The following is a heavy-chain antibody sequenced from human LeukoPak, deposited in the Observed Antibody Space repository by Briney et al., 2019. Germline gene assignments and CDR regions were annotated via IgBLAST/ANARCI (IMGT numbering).Heavy chain of an antibody. CDR3: ARGVRCGGDCYSGWFDP. CDR1: GYTFTSYD. V-gene: IGHV1-8*01. J-gene: IGHJ5*02. D-gene: IGHD2-21*02. CDR2: MNPNSGNT. Sequence: ASVKVSCKASGYTFTSYDINWVRQATGQGLEWMGWMNPNSGNTGYAQKFQGRVTMTRNTSISTAYMELSSLRSEDTAVYCCARGVRCGGDCYSGWFDPWGQGTLVTVSS.